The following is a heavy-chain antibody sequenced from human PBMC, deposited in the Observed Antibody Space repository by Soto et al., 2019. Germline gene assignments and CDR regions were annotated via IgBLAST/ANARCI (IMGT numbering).Heavy chain of an antibody. CDR2: LNAGNGNT. V-gene: IGHV1-3*05. J-gene: IGHJ3*02. D-gene: IGHD2-15*01. Sequence: QVQLVQSGAEEKKPGASVKVSCKASEYTFTNYAMHWVRQAPGQRLEWMGWLNAGNGNTKYSQKFQDRVTITREASASTAYMELSSLRSEDTAVYYWARDIVFDIWGQGTMVTVSS. CDR1: EYTFTNYA. CDR3: ARDIVFDI.